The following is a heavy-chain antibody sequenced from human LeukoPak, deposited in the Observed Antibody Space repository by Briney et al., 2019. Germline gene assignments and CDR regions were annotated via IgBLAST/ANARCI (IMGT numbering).Heavy chain of an antibody. D-gene: IGHD4-11*01. V-gene: IGHV3-20*04. Sequence: RPGGSLRLSCAASGFTFDDYGMSWVRQAPGKGLEWVSGINWNGGSTGYADSVKGRFAISRDNAQNSLYLQMDSLRAEDTAIYYCTRDSNFYSNYFYDVFDIWGQGTVVTVSS. CDR3: TRDSNFYSNYFYDVFDI. J-gene: IGHJ3*02. CDR1: GFTFDDYG. CDR2: INWNGGST.